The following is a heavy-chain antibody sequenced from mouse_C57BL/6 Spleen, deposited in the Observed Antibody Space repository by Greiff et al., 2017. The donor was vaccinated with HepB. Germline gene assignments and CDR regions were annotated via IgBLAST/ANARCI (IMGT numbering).Heavy chain of an antibody. CDR3: ARVSTMVYYYAMDY. CDR2: IYPRSGNT. Sequence: VQLQQSGAELARPGASVKLSCKASGYTFSSYGISWVKQRTGQGLEWIGEIYPRSGNTYYNEKFKGKATLTADKSSSTAYMELRSLTSEDSAVYFCARVSTMVYYYAMDYWGQGTSVTVSS. J-gene: IGHJ4*01. D-gene: IGHD2-1*01. V-gene: IGHV1-81*01. CDR1: GYTFSSYG.